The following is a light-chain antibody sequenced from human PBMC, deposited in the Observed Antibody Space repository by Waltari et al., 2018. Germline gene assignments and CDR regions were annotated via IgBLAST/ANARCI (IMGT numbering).Light chain of an antibody. CDR2: GAS. V-gene: IGKV3-20*01. CDR1: QSVSRT. Sequence: EIVLTQSPGTLSLSPGERVTLSCRASQSVSRTLAWYQQKPGQAPRLLIYGASIRATGIPDRFSVSGSGTDFSLTISRLEPEDFAVYDCQHYRSLPVTFGQGTKVEIK. CDR3: QHYRSLPVT. J-gene: IGKJ1*01.